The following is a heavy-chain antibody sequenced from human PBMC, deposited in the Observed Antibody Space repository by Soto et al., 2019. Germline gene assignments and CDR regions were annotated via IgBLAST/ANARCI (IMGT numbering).Heavy chain of an antibody. CDR1: GFTLTTYG. Sequence: GGSLRLSCEVSGFTLTTYGMHWVRQAPGKGLDSVAFISHDGRTNYYADSVRGRFTISRDTSKNTLYLQMDSLRPEDTAVYYCASVADYWGQGTLVTVSS. D-gene: IGHD5-12*01. V-gene: IGHV3-30*03. J-gene: IGHJ4*02. CDR3: ASVADY. CDR2: ISHDGRTN.